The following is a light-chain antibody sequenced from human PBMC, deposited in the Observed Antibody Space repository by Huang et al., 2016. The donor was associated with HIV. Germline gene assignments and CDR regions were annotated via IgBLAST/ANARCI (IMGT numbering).Light chain of an antibody. V-gene: IGKV3-15*01. J-gene: IGKJ1*01. CDR1: QSVSSN. CDR3: QQYNNWPRT. Sequence: EIVMTQSPATLSVSPGERATLSCRASQSVSSNLAWYQQKPGQAPSLLIYGASTRSTGIPARFSGSGSGREFTLTISSLQSEDFAVYYCQQYNNWPRTFGQGTKVEIK. CDR2: GAS.